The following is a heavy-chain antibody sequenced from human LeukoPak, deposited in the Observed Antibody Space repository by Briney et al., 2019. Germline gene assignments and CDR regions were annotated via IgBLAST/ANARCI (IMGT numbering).Heavy chain of an antibody. V-gene: IGHV3-30*04. J-gene: IGHJ4*02. CDR1: GFTFSRHP. D-gene: IGHD6-19*01. Sequence: GGSLRLSCAASGFTFSRHPMHWVRQALGKGLEWVAVISYDGSNKYYADSVKGRFTISRDNSKNTLYLQMNSLRAEDTAVYYCAKAYVAGFDYWGQGTLVTVSS. CDR3: AKAYVAGFDY. CDR2: ISYDGSNK.